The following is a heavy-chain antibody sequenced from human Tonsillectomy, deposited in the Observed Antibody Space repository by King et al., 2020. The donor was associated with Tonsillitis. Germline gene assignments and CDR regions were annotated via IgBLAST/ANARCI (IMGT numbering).Heavy chain of an antibody. CDR3: VRELRKGLTMVRGVMGY. CDR1: GYTFTSYG. J-gene: IGHJ4*02. V-gene: IGHV1-18*01. D-gene: IGHD3-10*01. Sequence: QLVQSGAEVKKPGASVKVSCKASGYTFTSYGISWVRQAPGQGLEWMGWISAYNGNTNYAQKLQGRVTMTTDPSTSTAYMELRSLRSDDTAVYYCVRELRKGLTMVRGVMGYWGQGTLVTVSS. CDR2: ISAYNGNT.